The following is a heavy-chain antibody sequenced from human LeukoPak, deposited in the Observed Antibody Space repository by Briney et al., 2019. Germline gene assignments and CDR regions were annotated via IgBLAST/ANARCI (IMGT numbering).Heavy chain of an antibody. Sequence: PGGSLRLSCAASGFTFSSYGMHWVRQAPGKGLEWVAVISYDGSNKYYADSVKGRFTISRDNSKNTLYLQMNSLRAEDTAVYYCAKGGPNYYGSGSYLLMDVWGKGTTVTVSS. J-gene: IGHJ6*03. D-gene: IGHD3-10*01. CDR3: AKGGPNYYGSGSYLLMDV. CDR2: ISYDGSNK. V-gene: IGHV3-30*18. CDR1: GFTFSSYG.